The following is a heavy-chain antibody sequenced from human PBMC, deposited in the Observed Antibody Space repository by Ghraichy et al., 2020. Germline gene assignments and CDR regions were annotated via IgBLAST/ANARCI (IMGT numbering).Heavy chain of an antibody. D-gene: IGHD3-10*01. Sequence: SETLSLTCTVSGGSISSSSYYWGWIRQPPGKGLEWIGSIYYSGSTYYNPSLKSRVTISVDTSKNQFSLKLSSVTAADTAVYYCARDWEVRGVIGYWGQGTLVTVSS. CDR2: IYYSGST. CDR1: GGSISSSSYY. J-gene: IGHJ4*02. V-gene: IGHV4-39*02. CDR3: ARDWEVRGVIGY.